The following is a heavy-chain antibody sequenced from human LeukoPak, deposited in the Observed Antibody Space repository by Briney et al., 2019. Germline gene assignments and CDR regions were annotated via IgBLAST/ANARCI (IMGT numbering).Heavy chain of an antibody. CDR1: GFTFDDYG. Sequence: PGGSLRLSCAASGFTFDDYGMHWVRQAPGKGLEWVSGISWNSGSIGYADSVKGRFTISRDNAKNSLYLQMNSLRAEDTALYYCAKGFLAVAPPGFDSWGQGILVTVSS. V-gene: IGHV3-9*01. CDR2: ISWNSGSI. CDR3: AKGFLAVAPPGFDS. D-gene: IGHD6-19*01. J-gene: IGHJ4*02.